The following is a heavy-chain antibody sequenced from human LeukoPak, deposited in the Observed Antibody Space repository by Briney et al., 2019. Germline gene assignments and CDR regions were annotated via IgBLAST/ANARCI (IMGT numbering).Heavy chain of an antibody. D-gene: IGHD4-11*01. Sequence: SVKVSCKASGGTFISYAISWVRQAPGQGLEWMGGIIPIFGTANYAQKFQGRVTITADESTSTAYMELSSLRSEDTAVYYCARYPTVTNYYYYGMDVWGQGTTVTVSS. CDR1: GGTFISYA. CDR3: ARYPTVTNYYYYGMDV. J-gene: IGHJ6*02. CDR2: IIPIFGTA. V-gene: IGHV1-69*13.